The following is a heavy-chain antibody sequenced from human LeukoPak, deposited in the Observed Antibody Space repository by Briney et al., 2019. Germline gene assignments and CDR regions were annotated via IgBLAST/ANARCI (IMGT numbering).Heavy chain of an antibody. CDR1: GFTFSSYA. V-gene: IGHV3-23*01. CDR2: ISGSGGST. D-gene: IGHD3-10*01. CDR3: ASPFAMVRGVIVALFDY. Sequence: GGSLRLSCAASGFTFSSYAMSWVRQAPGKGLEWVSAISGSGGSTYYADSVKGRFTISRDNSKNTLYLQMNSLRAEDTAVYYCASPFAMVRGVIVALFDYWGQGTLVTVSS. J-gene: IGHJ4*02.